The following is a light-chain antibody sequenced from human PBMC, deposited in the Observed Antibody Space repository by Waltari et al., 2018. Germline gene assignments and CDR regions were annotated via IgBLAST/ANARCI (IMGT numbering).Light chain of an antibody. J-gene: IGLJ1*01. Sequence: QSALTQPAPVHGSRGQSITISCTGTYSDVGRYNYVSWYQQHPGKAPKLVIFDVSNRPSVVSNRFSGSKSGNTASLSISGLQAEDEADYYCWSYTDRSTYVFGTGTKVTVL. CDR2: DVS. CDR3: WSYTDRSTYV. V-gene: IGLV2-14*03. CDR1: YSDVGRYNY.